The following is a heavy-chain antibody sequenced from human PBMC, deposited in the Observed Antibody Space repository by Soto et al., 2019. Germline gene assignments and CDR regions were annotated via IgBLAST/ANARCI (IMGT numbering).Heavy chain of an antibody. CDR2: ISSYNGYT. CDR3: ATYSRHDFLSDSTSHSYYFDY. J-gene: IGHJ4*02. Sequence: ASVKVSCKASGYTFTNYGITWVRQAPGQGLEWMGWISSYNGYTNYAQKLQGRVTMTTDISTTITYMELRSLTSDDTAVYFCATYSRHDFLSDSTSHSYYFDYWGQGNLLTVSS. CDR1: GYTFTNYG. D-gene: IGHD3-3*01. V-gene: IGHV1-18*01.